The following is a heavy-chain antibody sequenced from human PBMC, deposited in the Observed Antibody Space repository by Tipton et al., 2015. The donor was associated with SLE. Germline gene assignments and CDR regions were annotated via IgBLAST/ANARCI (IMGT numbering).Heavy chain of an antibody. V-gene: IGHV4-39*07. CDR3: GRHGYGDYGIDY. CDR2: MFYGGSA. D-gene: IGHD4-17*01. Sequence: LRLSCAASGFTVGTNYMTWVRQAPGKGLEWIGSMFYGGSAYYNPSLKSRVTISEDRSKNQFSLRLTSVTAADTAVYFCGRHGYGDYGIDYWGQGTLVTVSS. CDR1: GFTVGTNY. J-gene: IGHJ4*02.